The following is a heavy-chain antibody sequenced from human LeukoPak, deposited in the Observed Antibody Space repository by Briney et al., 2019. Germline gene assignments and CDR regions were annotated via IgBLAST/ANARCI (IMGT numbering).Heavy chain of an antibody. CDR3: ARDLFHFSSPSCYHPFDY. V-gene: IGHV1-18*04. J-gene: IGHJ4*02. D-gene: IGHD2-2*01. Sequence: ASVKVSCKASGYTFTSYGISWVRQAPGQGLEWMGWISAYNGNTNYAQKLQGRVTMTTDTSTSTAYMELRSLRSDDTAVYYCARDLFHFSSPSCYHPFDYWGRETLVTVSS. CDR2: ISAYNGNT. CDR1: GYTFTSYG.